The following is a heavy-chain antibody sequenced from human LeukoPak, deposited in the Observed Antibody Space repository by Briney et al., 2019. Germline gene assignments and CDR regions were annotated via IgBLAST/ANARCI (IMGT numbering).Heavy chain of an antibody. Sequence: GGSLRLSCAASGFTFSSYSMNWVRQAPGKGLEWVSSISSSSSYIYYADSVKGRFTISRDNAKNSPYLQMNSLRAEDTAVYYCARDRSRWFGDNTDYWGQGTLVTVSS. J-gene: IGHJ4*02. D-gene: IGHD3-10*01. V-gene: IGHV3-21*01. CDR2: ISSSSSYI. CDR3: ARDRSRWFGDNTDY. CDR1: GFTFSSYS.